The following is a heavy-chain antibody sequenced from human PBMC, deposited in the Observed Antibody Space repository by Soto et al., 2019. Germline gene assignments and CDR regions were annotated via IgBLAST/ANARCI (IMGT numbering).Heavy chain of an antibody. J-gene: IGHJ6*02. V-gene: IGHV1-2*04. Sequence: QVQLVQSGAEVKKPGASVKVSCKASGYTFTVYYMNWVRQAPGQGLEWMGWINPNSGGTNYAQQFQGWVTMTKDASISRADVELSRLISDDTAVYYCARAIDYGDDVKDCMEVWGQWSKVPV. CDR2: INPNSGGT. CDR1: GYTFTVYY. CDR3: ARAIDYGDDVKDCMEV. D-gene: IGHD4-17*01.